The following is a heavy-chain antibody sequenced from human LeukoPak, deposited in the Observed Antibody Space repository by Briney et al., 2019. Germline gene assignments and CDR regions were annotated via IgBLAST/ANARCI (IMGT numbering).Heavy chain of an antibody. CDR2: ISGSGGST. V-gene: IGHV3-23*01. CDR3: AKALIAVAGTPFDY. J-gene: IGHJ4*02. D-gene: IGHD6-19*01. CDR1: GFTVSGDY. Sequence: GGSLRLSCAVSGFTVSGDYMSWVRQAPGKGLEWVSAISGSGGSTYYADSVKGRFTISRDNSKNTLYLQMNSLRAEDTAVYYCAKALIAVAGTPFDYWGQGTLVTVSS.